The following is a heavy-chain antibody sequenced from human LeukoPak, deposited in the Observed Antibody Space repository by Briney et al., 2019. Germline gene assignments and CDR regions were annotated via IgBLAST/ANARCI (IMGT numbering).Heavy chain of an antibody. Sequence: GGSLRLSCAPSGFTFSSYAMSWVRQAPGKGLEWVSAISGSGGSTYYADSVKGRFTISRYNAKNSLYLQMNSLRAEDTAVYYCARVGAQEGFPKTAFDIWGQGTMVTVSS. CDR3: ARVGAQEGFPKTAFDI. CDR2: ISGSGGST. V-gene: IGHV3-23*01. J-gene: IGHJ3*02. CDR1: GFTFSSYA.